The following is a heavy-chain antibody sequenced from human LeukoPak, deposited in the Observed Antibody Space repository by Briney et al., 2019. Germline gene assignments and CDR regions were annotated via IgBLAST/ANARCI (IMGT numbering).Heavy chain of an antibody. D-gene: IGHD3-22*01. CDR2: ITSSGSNT. Sequence: GGSLRLSCAASGFTFSSYSMSWVRQAPGKGLEWVSAITSSGSNTYFADSVKGRFTISRDNSQNTLYLQMNSLRAEDTAVYLCAKRDTSGSYYFDYWGQGTLVTVSS. V-gene: IGHV3-23*01. CDR3: AKRDTSGSYYFDY. J-gene: IGHJ4*02. CDR1: GFTFSSYS.